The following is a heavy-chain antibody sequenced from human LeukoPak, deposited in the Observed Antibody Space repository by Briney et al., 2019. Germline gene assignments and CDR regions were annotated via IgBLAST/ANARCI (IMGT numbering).Heavy chain of an antibody. J-gene: IGHJ6*02. CDR3: ARALYYYGSGEEVIYYYYGMDV. D-gene: IGHD3-10*01. CDR2: IIPILGIA. Sequence: GASVKVSCKASGGTFSSYAISWVRQAPGQGLEWMGRIIPILGIANYAQKFQGRVTITADKSTSTAYMELSSLRSEDTAVYYCARALYYYGSGEEVIYYYYGMDVWGQGTTVTVSS. V-gene: IGHV1-69*04. CDR1: GGTFSSYA.